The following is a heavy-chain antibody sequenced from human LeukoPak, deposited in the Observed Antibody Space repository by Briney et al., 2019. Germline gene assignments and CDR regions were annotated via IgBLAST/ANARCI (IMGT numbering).Heavy chain of an antibody. CDR2: IKQDGSEK. D-gene: IGHD5-18*01. J-gene: IGHJ4*02. V-gene: IGHV3-7*01. CDR3: ARCQTYSYGSDY. Sequence: GGSLRLSCAGSGFHFSSYWMSWVRQAPGKGLEWVANIKQDGSEKYYVDSVKGRFTISRDNAKNSLYLQMNSLRAEDTAVYYCARCQTYSYGSDYWGQGTLVTVSS. CDR1: GFHFSSYW.